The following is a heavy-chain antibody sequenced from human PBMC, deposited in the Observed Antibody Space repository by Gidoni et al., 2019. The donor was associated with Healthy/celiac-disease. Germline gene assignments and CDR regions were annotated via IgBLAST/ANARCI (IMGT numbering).Heavy chain of an antibody. J-gene: IGHJ5*02. CDR1: GGSFSGYY. CDR3: ARGKRRKNVGTWMNWFDP. Sequence: QVQLQQWGAGLLKPSETLSLTCAVYGGSFSGYYWSWIRQPPGKGLEWIGEINHSGSTNYNPSLKSRVTISVDTSKNQFSLKLSSVTAADTAVYYCARGKRRKNVGTWMNWFDPWGQGTLVTVSS. D-gene: IGHD1-1*01. CDR2: INHSGST. V-gene: IGHV4-34*01.